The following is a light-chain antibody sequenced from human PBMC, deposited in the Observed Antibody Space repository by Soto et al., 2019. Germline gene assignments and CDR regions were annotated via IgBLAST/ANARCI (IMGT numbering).Light chain of an antibody. CDR2: EVT. Sequence: QSVLTQPASVSGSPGQSIAISCTGTSGDVGGYDYVSWYQQHPDKAPKLMIYEVTKRPSWVSNRFSGSKSGNTASLTISGLKPEDEADYYCRSHTSGSTRVFGSRTKVTVL. CDR3: RSHTSGSTRV. J-gene: IGLJ1*01. CDR1: SGDVGGYDY. V-gene: IGLV2-14*01.